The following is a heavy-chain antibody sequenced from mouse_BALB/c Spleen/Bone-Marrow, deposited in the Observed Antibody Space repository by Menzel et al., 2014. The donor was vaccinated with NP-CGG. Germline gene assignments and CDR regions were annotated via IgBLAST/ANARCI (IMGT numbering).Heavy chain of an antibody. Sequence: VQLQQSGPGLVKPSQPLSLTCTVTGYSITSDYAWNWIRQFPGNKLEWMGYISYSGSTSYNPSLKSRISITRDTSKNQFFLQLNSVTTEDTATYYCAGTWYFDVWGAGTTVTVSS. CDR1: GYSITSDYA. CDR3: AGTWYFDV. V-gene: IGHV3-2*02. D-gene: IGHD4-1*01. J-gene: IGHJ1*01. CDR2: ISYSGST.